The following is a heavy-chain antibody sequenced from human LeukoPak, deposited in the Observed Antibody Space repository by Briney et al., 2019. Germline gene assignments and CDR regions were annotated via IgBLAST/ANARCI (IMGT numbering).Heavy chain of an antibody. CDR3: ASSSGYYTWYYYYMDV. J-gene: IGHJ6*03. Sequence: PSETLSLTCTVSGGSIGSYYWSWIRQPPGKGLEWIGYIYYSGSTNYNPSLKRRVTISVDTSKNQFSLTLSSVTAADTAVYYCASSSGYYTWYYYYMDVWGKGTTVTVSS. CDR1: GGSIGSYY. D-gene: IGHD3-3*01. V-gene: IGHV4-59*01. CDR2: IYYSGST.